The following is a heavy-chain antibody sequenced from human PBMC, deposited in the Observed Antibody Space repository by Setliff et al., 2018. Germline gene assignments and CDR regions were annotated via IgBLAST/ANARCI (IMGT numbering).Heavy chain of an antibody. Sequence: PGESLKISCKGSGYTFTQKWIGWVRQMPGKGLEWMGVIYPGDSDIRYSPSFQGQVTISADKSINTAYLQWSSLKASDTATYYCARGGKYYDILTGYYGPTYYFDYWGQGTLVTVSS. V-gene: IGHV5-51*01. D-gene: IGHD3-9*01. CDR3: ARGGKYYDILTGYYGPTYYFDY. J-gene: IGHJ4*02. CDR1: GYTFTQKW. CDR2: IYPGDSDI.